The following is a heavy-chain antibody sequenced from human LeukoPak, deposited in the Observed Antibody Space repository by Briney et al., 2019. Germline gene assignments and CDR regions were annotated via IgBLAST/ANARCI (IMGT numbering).Heavy chain of an antibody. CDR2: IIPIFGTA. D-gene: IGHD2-15*01. CDR3: ASATLRCSGGSCYEMDV. V-gene: IGHV1-69*06. CDR1: GGTFSSYA. Sequence: SVKVSCKASGGTFSSYAISWVRQAPGQGLEWMGGIIPIFGTANYAQKFQGRVTITADKSTSTAYMELSSLRSEDTAVYYCASATLRCSGGSCYEMDVWGKGTTVTVSS. J-gene: IGHJ6*04.